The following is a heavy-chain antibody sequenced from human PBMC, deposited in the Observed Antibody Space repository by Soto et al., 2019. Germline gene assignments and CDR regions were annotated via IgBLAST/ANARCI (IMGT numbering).Heavy chain of an antibody. V-gene: IGHV3-21*06. Sequence: PGGSLRLSCVASGFTFSAYSMSWVRQAPGQGLEWVSYITSSSTYIYYTRSVEGRFTISRDDAKNSLHLQMNSLRAEDTAVYYCARDLLEGYGHARQPDYWGQGTTVTVSS. D-gene: IGHD5-18*01. J-gene: IGHJ4*02. CDR3: ARDLLEGYGHARQPDY. CDR1: GFTFSAYS. CDR2: ITSSSTYI.